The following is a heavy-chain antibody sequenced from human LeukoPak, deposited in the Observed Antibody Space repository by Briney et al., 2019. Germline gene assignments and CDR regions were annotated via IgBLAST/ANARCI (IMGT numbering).Heavy chain of an antibody. V-gene: IGHV3-30-3*01. CDR2: ISYDGSNK. J-gene: IGHJ4*02. Sequence: PGGSLRLSCAASGFTFSSYAMHWVRQAPGRGLEWVAVISYDGSNKYYADSVKGRFTISRDNAKNSLYLQMNSLRAEDTAVYYCARDLGGSYGGLDYWGQGTLVTVSS. CDR1: GFTFSSYA. D-gene: IGHD1-26*01. CDR3: ARDLGGSYGGLDY.